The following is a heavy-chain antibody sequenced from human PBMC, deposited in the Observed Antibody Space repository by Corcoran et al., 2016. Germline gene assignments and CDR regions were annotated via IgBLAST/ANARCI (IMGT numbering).Heavy chain of an antibody. CDR3: TTANGPFDP. CDR2: IWYDGSNK. Sequence: QVQLVESGGGVVQPGRSLRLSCAASGFTFSSYGMHWVRQAPGKGLEWVAVIWYDGSNKHYADSVKGRFTISRDNSKNTLYLQMNILRAEDTAVYYCTTANGPFDPWGQGTLVTVSS. J-gene: IGHJ5*02. CDR1: GFTFSSYG. V-gene: IGHV3-33*01.